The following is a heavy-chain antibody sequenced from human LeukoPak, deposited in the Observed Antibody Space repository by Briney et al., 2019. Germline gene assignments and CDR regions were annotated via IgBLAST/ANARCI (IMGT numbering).Heavy chain of an antibody. J-gene: IGHJ3*02. D-gene: IGHD3-22*01. V-gene: IGHV4-39*07. CDR3: ARDDYYDSSGIRVVAFDI. Sequence: SETLSLTCTVSGDSITSGSYYWGWVRQPPGKGLEWIGEIYHSGSTNYNPSLKSRVTISVDKSKNQFSLKLSSVTAADTAVYYCARDDYYDSSGIRVVAFDIWGQGTMVTVSS. CDR1: GDSITSGSYY. CDR2: IYHSGST.